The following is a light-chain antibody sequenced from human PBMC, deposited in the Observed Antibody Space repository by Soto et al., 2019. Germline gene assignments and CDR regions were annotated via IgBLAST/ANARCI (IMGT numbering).Light chain of an antibody. CDR1: QTISSW. CDR3: QHYNSYSEA. J-gene: IGKJ1*01. V-gene: IGKV1-5*03. CDR2: KAS. Sequence: TQSGSVGDRVTLTCRVSQTISSWLAWYQQKPGKAPKLLIYKASTLKSGVPSRFSGSGSGTEFTLTISSLQPDDFATYYSQHYNSYSEAFGQGTNV.